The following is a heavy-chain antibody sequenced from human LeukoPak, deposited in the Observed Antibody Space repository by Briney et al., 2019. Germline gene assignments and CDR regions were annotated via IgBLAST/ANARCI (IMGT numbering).Heavy chain of an antibody. Sequence: SETLSLTCAVYGGSFSVYYWSWIRQPPGKGLEWIGEINHSGSTNYNPSLKSRVTISVDTSKNQFSLKLSSVTAADTAVYYCASGQPTEPPEGIVVVVAATDGMDVWGQGATVTVS. V-gene: IGHV4-34*01. CDR1: GGSFSVYY. J-gene: IGHJ6*02. CDR2: INHSGST. CDR3: ASGQPTEPPEGIVVVVAATDGMDV. D-gene: IGHD2-15*01.